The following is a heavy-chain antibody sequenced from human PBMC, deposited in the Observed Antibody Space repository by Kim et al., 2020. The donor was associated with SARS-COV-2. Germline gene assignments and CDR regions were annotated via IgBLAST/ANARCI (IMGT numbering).Heavy chain of an antibody. D-gene: IGHD2-15*01. J-gene: IGHJ6*02. V-gene: IGHV4-4*02. Sequence: SETLSLTCAVSGGSISSSNWWSWVRQPPGKGLEWIGEIYHSGSTNYNPSLKSRVTISVDKSKNQFSLKLSSVTAADTAVYYCARGYCSGGSFCYPSYYGMDVWGHGTTVTVSS. CDR3: ARGYCSGGSFCYPSYYGMDV. CDR1: GGSISSSNW. CDR2: IYHSGST.